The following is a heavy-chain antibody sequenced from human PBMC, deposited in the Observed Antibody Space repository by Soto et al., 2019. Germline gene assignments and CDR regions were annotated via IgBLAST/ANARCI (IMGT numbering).Heavy chain of an antibody. D-gene: IGHD5-18*01. J-gene: IGHJ4*02. CDR3: ARMGGYSYGYLFDY. CDR2: SFYIGST. CDR1: GGSVSSGSYY. Sequence: QVQLQESGPGLVKPSETLSLTCTVSGGSVSSGSYYWSWIRQPPGRGLEWIGYSFYIGSTNNNPSIKSRVTISVDTSKNQFSLKLSSVTAADTAVYYCARMGGYSYGYLFDYWGQGTLVTVSS. V-gene: IGHV4-61*01.